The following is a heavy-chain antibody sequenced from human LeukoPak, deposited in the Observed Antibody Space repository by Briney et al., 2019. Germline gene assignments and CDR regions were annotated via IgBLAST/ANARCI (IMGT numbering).Heavy chain of an antibody. D-gene: IGHD3-9*01. CDR2: ISAYNGNT. Sequence: GASVKVSCKASGYTFTSYGISWVRQAPGQGLEWTGWISAYNGNTNYAQKLQGRVTMTTGTSTSTAYMELRSLRSDDTAVYYCARVQPGYFDWFDPWGQGTLVTVSS. V-gene: IGHV1-18*01. CDR1: GYTFTSYG. J-gene: IGHJ5*02. CDR3: ARVQPGYFDWFDP.